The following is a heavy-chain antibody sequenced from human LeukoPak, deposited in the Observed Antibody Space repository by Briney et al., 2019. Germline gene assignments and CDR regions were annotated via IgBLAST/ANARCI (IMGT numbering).Heavy chain of an antibody. CDR1: GFTFSSYA. CDR2: SSGSGGST. V-gene: IGHV3-23*01. CDR3: AKTTSGSYAYFDY. D-gene: IGHD1-26*01. Sequence: GGSLRLPCAASGFTFSSYAMSWVRQAPGKGLEWVSASSGSGGSTYYADSVKGRFTISRDNSKNTLYLQMNSLRAEDTAVYYCAKTTSGSYAYFDYWGQGTLVTVFS. J-gene: IGHJ4*02.